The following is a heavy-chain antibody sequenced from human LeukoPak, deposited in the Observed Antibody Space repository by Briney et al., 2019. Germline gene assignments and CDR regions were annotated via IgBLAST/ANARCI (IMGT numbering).Heavy chain of an antibody. V-gene: IGHV1-8*01. CDR1: GYTFTSYD. D-gene: IGHD3-16*02. CDR3: ARDLYYDYVWGSYRPPARYYYYGMDV. CDR2: INPNSGNT. J-gene: IGHJ6*02. Sequence: ASVKVSCKASGYTFTSYDINWVRQATGQGLEWMGWINPNSGNTGYAQKFQGRVTMTRNTSISTAYMELSSLRSEDTAVYYCARDLYYDYVWGSYRPPARYYYYGMDVWGQGTTVTVSS.